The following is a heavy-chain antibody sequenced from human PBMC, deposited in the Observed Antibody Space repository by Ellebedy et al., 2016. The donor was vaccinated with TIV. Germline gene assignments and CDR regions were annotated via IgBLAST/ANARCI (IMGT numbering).Heavy chain of an antibody. CDR2: VIPIFGTA. CDR1: GGTFSTYA. V-gene: IGHV1-69*13. J-gene: IGHJ2*01. Sequence: AASVKVSCKASGGTFSTYALSWVRQAPRQGLQWMGGVIPIFGTANYAQKFQGRVTITADESTSTAYMELTSLKSEDTAVYYCAKAEGRGYSYTVDWYFDLWGRGTLVTVSS. CDR3: AKAEGRGYSYTVDWYFDL. D-gene: IGHD5-18*01.